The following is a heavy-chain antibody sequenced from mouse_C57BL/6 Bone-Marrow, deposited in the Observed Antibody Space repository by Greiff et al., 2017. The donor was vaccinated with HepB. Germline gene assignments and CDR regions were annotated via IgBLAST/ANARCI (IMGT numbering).Heavy chain of an antibody. V-gene: IGHV1-42*01. D-gene: IGHD1-1*01. CDR2: INPSTGGT. Sequence: VQLQQSGPELVKPGASVKISCKASGYSFTGYYMNWVKQSPEKSLEWIGEINPSTGGTTYNQKFKAKATLTVDKSSSTAYMQLSSLTYEDSAVYYCASARFITTVVEGPYWGQGTTLTVSS. CDR3: ASARFITTVVEGPY. CDR1: GYSFTGYY. J-gene: IGHJ2*01.